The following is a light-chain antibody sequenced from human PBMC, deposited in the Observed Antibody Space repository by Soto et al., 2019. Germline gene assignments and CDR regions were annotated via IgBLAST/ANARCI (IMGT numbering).Light chain of an antibody. Sequence: DIQMTQSPSSVSASVGDRVTITCRASQGVSTSVAWYQQKPGKAPNLLIYSASALHRGVPSRFSGSGSGADFTLTVSSLQPEDSATYYCQQADSFPWTFGQGTKVDI. J-gene: IGKJ1*01. V-gene: IGKV1-12*01. CDR1: QGVSTS. CDR2: SAS. CDR3: QQADSFPWT.